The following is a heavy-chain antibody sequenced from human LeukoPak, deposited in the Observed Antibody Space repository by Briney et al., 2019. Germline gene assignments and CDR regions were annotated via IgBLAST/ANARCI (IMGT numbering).Heavy chain of an antibody. Sequence: GASVKVSFKASGYTFTGYYMHWVRQAPGQGLEWMGWINPNSGGTNYAQKFQGRVTMTRDTSISTAYMELSRLRSDDTAVYYCARGTAYSTSWYGVDYWGQGTLVTVSS. CDR2: INPNSGGT. V-gene: IGHV1-2*02. CDR3: ARGTAYSTSWYGVDY. CDR1: GYTFTGYY. J-gene: IGHJ4*02. D-gene: IGHD6-13*01.